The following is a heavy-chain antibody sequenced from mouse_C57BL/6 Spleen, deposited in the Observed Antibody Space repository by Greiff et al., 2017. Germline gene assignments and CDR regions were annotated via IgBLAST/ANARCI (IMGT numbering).Heavy chain of an antibody. CDR2: IYPGDGDT. Sequence: VQLQQSGAELVKPGASVKISCKASGYAFSSYWMNWVKQRPGKGLEWIGQIYPGDGDTNYNGKFKGKAPLTADKSSSTAYMQLSSLTSEGSAVYDCARRETNYSNDEAWFAYWGQGTLVTVSA. CDR1: GYAFSSYW. CDR3: ARRETNYSNDEAWFAY. J-gene: IGHJ3*01. V-gene: IGHV1-80*01. D-gene: IGHD2-12*01.